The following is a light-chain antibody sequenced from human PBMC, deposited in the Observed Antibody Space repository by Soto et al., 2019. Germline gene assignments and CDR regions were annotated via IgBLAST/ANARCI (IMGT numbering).Light chain of an antibody. Sequence: QSVLTQTASLSGSPGQSITISCTGTSNNIGNYNLVSWYQQHPGKAPKFMIYEASKRPSGVSNRFSGSKSGNTASLTISGLQAEDEAAYYCCSFAWSGTWVVGGGTKLTVL. CDR2: EAS. CDR3: CSFAWSGTWV. CDR1: SNNIGNYNL. V-gene: IGLV2-23*01. J-gene: IGLJ3*02.